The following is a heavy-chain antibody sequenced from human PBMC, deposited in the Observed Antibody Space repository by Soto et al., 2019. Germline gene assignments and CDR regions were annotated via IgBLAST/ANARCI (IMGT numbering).Heavy chain of an antibody. CDR2: IYYSGST. J-gene: IGHJ5*02. V-gene: IGHV4-30-4*01. CDR1: GGSISSGDYY. Sequence: QVQLQESGPGLVKPSQTLSLTCTVSGGSISSGDYYWSWIRQPPGKGLEWIGYIYYSGSTYYNPSLKSRVTILVDTSKNQFSPKLSSVTAADTAVYYCARDSHDNSNYLSNWFDPWGQGTLVTVSS. CDR3: ARDSHDNSNYLSNWFDP. D-gene: IGHD4-4*01.